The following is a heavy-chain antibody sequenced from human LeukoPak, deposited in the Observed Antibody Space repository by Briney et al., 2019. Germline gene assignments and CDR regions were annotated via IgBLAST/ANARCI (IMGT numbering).Heavy chain of an antibody. V-gene: IGHV4-34*01. CDR2: INHSGST. CDR1: GGSFSGYY. J-gene: IGHJ4*02. D-gene: IGHD6-19*01. Sequence: SSETLSLTCAVYGGSFSGYYWNWIRQPPGKGLEWIGEINHSGSTNYNPSLKSRVTISVDTSKNQFSLKLSSVTAADTAVYYCARGIPVAGTPRYYFDYWGQGTLVTVSS. CDR3: ARGIPVAGTPRYYFDY.